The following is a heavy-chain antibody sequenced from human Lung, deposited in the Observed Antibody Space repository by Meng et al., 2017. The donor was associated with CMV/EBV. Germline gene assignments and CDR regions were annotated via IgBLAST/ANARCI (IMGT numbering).Heavy chain of an antibody. CDR1: GFTFSSSE. V-gene: IGHV3-48*03. CDR2: ISSGGGTI. J-gene: IGHJ4*03. Sequence: SXKISXGASGFTFSSSEMTWVRQAPGKGLEWISYISSGGGTIYYADSVMGRFTISRDNANNSLYLQMNGLRADDTAVYYGARDRAGYYDCPYQFDLWGQGTLVTVSS. CDR3: ARDRAGYYDCPYQFDL. D-gene: IGHD3-3*01.